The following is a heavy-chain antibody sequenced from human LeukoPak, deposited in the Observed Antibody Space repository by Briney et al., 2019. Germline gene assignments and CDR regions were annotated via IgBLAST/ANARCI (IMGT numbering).Heavy chain of an antibody. CDR2: IIPIFGTA. J-gene: IGHJ4*02. CDR1: GGTFTSYA. D-gene: IGHD6-6*01. V-gene: IGHV1-69*05. CDR3: ASTPAPGSEYMGSFDY. Sequence: SVKVSCKASGGTFTSYAISWVRQAPGPGNEWMGRIIPIFGTANYAKKFQGRVTITTDESTNTAYMELSSLRSEDTAVYYCASTPAPGSEYMGSFDYWGQGTLVTVSS.